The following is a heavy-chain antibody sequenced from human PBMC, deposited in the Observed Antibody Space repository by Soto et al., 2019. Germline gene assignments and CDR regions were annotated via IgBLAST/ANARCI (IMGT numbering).Heavy chain of an antibody. CDR1: GSTFNNFA. CDR2: IVVDSNTA. D-gene: IGHD1-26*01. V-gene: IGHV1-69*06. Sequence: QVVLLQSGAEVKEPGSSVRVSCQVSGSTFNNFAFSWVRQAPGHRPEWMGGIVVDSNTAEYSQRFQDRVTITADTSTDTLYMELGSLPFEDTAVYYWARAIKMWEVNYDFDFWGQGTLVTVSS. J-gene: IGHJ4*02. CDR3: ARAIKMWEVNYDFDF.